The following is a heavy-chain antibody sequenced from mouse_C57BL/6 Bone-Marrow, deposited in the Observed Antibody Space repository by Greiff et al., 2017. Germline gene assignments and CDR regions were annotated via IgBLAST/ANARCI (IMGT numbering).Heavy chain of an antibody. D-gene: IGHD1-1*01. CDR3: ARAPYYYGSSFYYAMDY. CDR2: IYPRSGNT. Sequence: QVQLQQPGAELARPGASVKLSCKASGYTFTSYGISWVKQRTGQGLEWIGEIYPRSGNTYYNEKFKGKATLTGAKSSSSAYMELRSLASEDSAVYFCARAPYYYGSSFYYAMDYWGQGTSVTVSS. J-gene: IGHJ4*01. CDR1: GYTFTSYG. V-gene: IGHV1-81*01.